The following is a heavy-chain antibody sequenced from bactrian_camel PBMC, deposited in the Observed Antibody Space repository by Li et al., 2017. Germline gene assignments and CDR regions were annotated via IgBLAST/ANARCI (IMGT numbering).Heavy chain of an antibody. Sequence: VQLVESGGGSVQAGGSLTLSCVASGDIYRRYCMSWFRQSPGNEREEVVSMHSDGPTTYTDSVKGRFTVSEDVDRRTLYLKMDNLKSTDTAMYYCALVRRTDRSRSCPSGAGYTFWGQGTQVTVS. CDR1: GDIYRRYC. D-gene: IGHD3*01. V-gene: IGHV3S1*01. CDR2: MHSDGPTT. CDR3: ALVRRTDRSRSCPSGAGYTF. J-gene: IGHJ4*01.